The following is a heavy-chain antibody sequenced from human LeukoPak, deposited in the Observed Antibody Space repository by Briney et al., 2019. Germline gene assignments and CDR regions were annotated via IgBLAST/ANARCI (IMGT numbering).Heavy chain of an antibody. Sequence: PGGSLRLSCAASGFTFSSYGMHWVRQAPGKGLEWVAFIRYDGSNKYYADSVKGRFTISRDNSKNTLYLQMNSLRAEDTAVYYCVKGGYWGYCSGGSCYGPGLFDYWGQGTLVTVSS. D-gene: IGHD2-15*01. J-gene: IGHJ4*02. CDR1: GFTFSSYG. V-gene: IGHV3-30*02. CDR2: IRYDGSNK. CDR3: VKGGYWGYCSGGSCYGPGLFDY.